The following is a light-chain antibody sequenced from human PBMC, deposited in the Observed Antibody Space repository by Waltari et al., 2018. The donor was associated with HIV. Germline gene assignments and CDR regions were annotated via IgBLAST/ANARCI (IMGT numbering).Light chain of an antibody. CDR3: SSYTSSITRYV. V-gene: IGLV2-14*03. CDR1: SSDVGGYNY. Sequence: QSALTQPASVSGSPGQSITISCTGTSSDVGGYNYVSWYQQHPGKAPKLMIYDVSNRPSGVSNRFSVSKSGNTASLTISGLQAEDEADYYCSSYTSSITRYVFGTWTKVTVL. J-gene: IGLJ1*01. CDR2: DVS.